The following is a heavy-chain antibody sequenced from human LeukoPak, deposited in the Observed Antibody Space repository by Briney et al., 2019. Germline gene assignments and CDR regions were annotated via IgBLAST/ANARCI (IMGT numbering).Heavy chain of an antibody. V-gene: IGHV4-39*01. D-gene: IGHD1-26*01. CDR3: ARQPSRSYLGSGGRDY. Sequence: SETLSLTCTVSGGSISSSSYYWGWIRQPPRKGLEWIGSIYYSGSTYYNPSLKSRVTISVDTSKNQFSLKLSSVTAADTAVYYCARQPSRSYLGSGGRDYWGQGTLVTVSS. CDR1: GGSISSSSYY. CDR2: IYYSGST. J-gene: IGHJ4*02.